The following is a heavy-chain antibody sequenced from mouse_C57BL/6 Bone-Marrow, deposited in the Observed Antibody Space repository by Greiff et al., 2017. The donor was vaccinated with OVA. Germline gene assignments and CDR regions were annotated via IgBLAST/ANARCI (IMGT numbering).Heavy chain of an antibody. J-gene: IGHJ3*01. D-gene: IGHD2-4*01. CDR3: AINYDYDSGFAY. CDR2: IWSGGST. CDR1: GFSLTSYG. Sequence: VQLQQSGPGLVQPSQSLSITCTVSGFSLTSYGVHWVRQSPGKGLEWLGVIWSGGSTDYNAAFISRLSTSKNNSNGQVFFKMNSLQADDTAIDYCAINYDYDSGFAYWGQGTLVTVSA. V-gene: IGHV2-2*01.